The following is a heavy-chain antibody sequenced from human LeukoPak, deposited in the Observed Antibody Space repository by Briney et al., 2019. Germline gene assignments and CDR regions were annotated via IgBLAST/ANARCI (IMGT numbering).Heavy chain of an antibody. Sequence: GGSLRLSCAASGFTFSSYGMHWVRQAPGKGLEWVAFIRYDGSNKYYADSVKGRFTISRDNSKNTLYLQMNSLRAEDTAVYYCARDPNPPGIPVAGPTDYWGQGTLVTVSS. CDR3: ARDPNPPGIPVAGPTDY. D-gene: IGHD6-19*01. V-gene: IGHV3-30*02. CDR1: GFTFSSYG. CDR2: IRYDGSNK. J-gene: IGHJ4*02.